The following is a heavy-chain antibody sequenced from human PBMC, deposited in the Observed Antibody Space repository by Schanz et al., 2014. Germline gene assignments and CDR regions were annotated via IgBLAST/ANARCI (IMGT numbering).Heavy chain of an antibody. D-gene: IGHD6-19*01. J-gene: IGHJ4*02. CDR3: AKDLISGASGMDY. CDR2: LTGSGTTT. Sequence: EVQLLESGGGLVQPGGSLRLSCTVSGFTVNNYAMNWVRQAPGRGLEWVSALTGSGTTTYYADSVKGRFTISRDNSKNTRDLQMNSLRTENTAVYYYAKDLISGASGMDYGGQGTLVTVSS. CDR1: GFTVNNYA. V-gene: IGHV3-23*01.